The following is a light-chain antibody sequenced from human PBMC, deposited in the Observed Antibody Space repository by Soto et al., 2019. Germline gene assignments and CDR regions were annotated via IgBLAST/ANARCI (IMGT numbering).Light chain of an antibody. CDR3: QRHNDWTT. CDR1: ASVSSK. CDR2: DAS. V-gene: IGKV3-15*01. J-gene: IGKJ5*01. Sequence: EIVMTQSPATLSVSPGERATLSCRASASVSSKLVWYKKKPGQAPRLLLHDASTRATGIPARVSGSGSGTEFILTIIDVEAEDFAICYCQRHNDWTTFGQGTRLEIK.